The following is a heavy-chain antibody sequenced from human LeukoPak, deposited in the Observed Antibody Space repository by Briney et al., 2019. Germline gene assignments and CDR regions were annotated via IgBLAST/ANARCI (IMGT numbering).Heavy chain of an antibody. Sequence: GGSLRLSCAASGFTFSNYWMHWVRQAPGKGLVWVSRINSDGSSRNYADSVKGRFTISRDNAKNTLYLQTNSLRAEDTAVYYCASASSHRIAAGGDYWGQGTLVTVSS. CDR2: INSDGSSR. CDR3: ASASSHRIAAGGDY. V-gene: IGHV3-74*01. J-gene: IGHJ4*02. D-gene: IGHD6-13*01. CDR1: GFTFSNYW.